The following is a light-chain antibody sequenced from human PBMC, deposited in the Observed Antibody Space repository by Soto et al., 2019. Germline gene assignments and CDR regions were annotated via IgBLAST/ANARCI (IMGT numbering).Light chain of an antibody. V-gene: IGLV1-40*01. CDR3: QSFDSGLSIYI. J-gene: IGLJ1*01. Sequence: QSVLTQPPSVSGAPGQSVTISCTGTCSNIGAGHDVHWYQQLPGTAPKLLIYGNNNRPSGVPDRFSGSKSGSSASLAITGLQAEDETDYYCQSFDSGLSIYIFGTGTKLTVL. CDR1: CSNIGAGHD. CDR2: GNN.